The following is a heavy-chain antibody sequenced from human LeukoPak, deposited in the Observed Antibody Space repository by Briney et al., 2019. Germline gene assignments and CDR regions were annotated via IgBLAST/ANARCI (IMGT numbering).Heavy chain of an antibody. V-gene: IGHV3-53*01. CDR1: GFTVRSND. D-gene: IGHD4-17*01. CDR2: IYSGGST. J-gene: IGHJ4*02. CDR3: ARVVDHDYGDYYLDY. Sequence: GGSLRLSCAASGFTVRSNDMSWVRQAPGKGLDCISVIYSGGSTDYADSVKGRLTISRDNSKNTLYLQMNSLRAEDTAVYYCARVVDHDYGDYYLDYWGQGTLVTVSS.